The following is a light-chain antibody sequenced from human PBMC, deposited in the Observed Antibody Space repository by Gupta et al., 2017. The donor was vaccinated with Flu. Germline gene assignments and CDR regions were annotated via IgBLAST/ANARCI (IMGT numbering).Light chain of an antibody. CDR2: GAS. V-gene: IGKV3-20*01. Sequence: DIVLTQSPGTMSLSPGERATLSCRASQNVFNNYLAWYQQRPGQAPSLLIYGASSRATGIPDRFFGSGSGTDFTLTISRLEPDDFALYYCQQYGTSSGTFGPGTKVEIK. CDR3: QQYGTSSGT. J-gene: IGKJ1*01. CDR1: QNVFNNY.